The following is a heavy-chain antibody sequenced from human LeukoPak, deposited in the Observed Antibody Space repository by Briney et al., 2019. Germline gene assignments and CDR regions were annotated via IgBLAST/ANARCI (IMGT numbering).Heavy chain of an antibody. CDR2: ISSSGSNI. Sequence: GGSLTLSCAASGFSFSTYETNWVRQAPGKGLEWVSYISSSGSNIYYADSVKGRFTISRDNAKNSLYLKMNSLRAEDTAVYHCARGGITVSVDYWGQGTLVTVSS. CDR3: ARGGITVSVDY. J-gene: IGHJ4*02. V-gene: IGHV3-48*03. D-gene: IGHD6-19*01. CDR1: GFSFSTYE.